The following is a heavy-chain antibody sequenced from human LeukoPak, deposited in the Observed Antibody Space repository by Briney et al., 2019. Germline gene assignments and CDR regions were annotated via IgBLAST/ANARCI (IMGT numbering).Heavy chain of an antibody. CDR1: GGSISSYY. J-gene: IGHJ5*02. Sequence: PSETLSLTCTVSGGSISSYYCSWIRQPPRKGLEWIGYIYYSGGTNYNPSLKSRVTISVDTSKNQFSLKLSSVTAADTAVYYCARDRGQWLLNWFDPWGQGTLVTVSS. D-gene: IGHD6-19*01. CDR2: IYYSGGT. CDR3: ARDRGQWLLNWFDP. V-gene: IGHV4-59*01.